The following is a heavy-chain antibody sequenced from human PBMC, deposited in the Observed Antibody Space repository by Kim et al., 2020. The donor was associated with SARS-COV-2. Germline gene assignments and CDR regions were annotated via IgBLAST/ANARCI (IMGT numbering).Heavy chain of an antibody. Sequence: SVKVSCKASGGTFSSYAISWVRQAPGQGLEWMGGIIPIFVTANYAQKFQGRVTITADESTSTAYMELSSLRSEDTAVYYCARGTLTSSDHAGGYYYGMDVWGQGTTVTVSS. D-gene: IGHD3-16*01. CDR2: IIPIFVTA. J-gene: IGHJ6*02. V-gene: IGHV1-69*13. CDR3: ARGTLTSSDHAGGYYYGMDV. CDR1: GGTFSSYA.